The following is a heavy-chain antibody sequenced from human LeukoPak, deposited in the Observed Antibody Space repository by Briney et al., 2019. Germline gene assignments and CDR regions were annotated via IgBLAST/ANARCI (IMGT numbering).Heavy chain of an antibody. Sequence: GGSLRLSCAASGFTFSSYEMNWVRQAPGKGLEWVSYISSSGSTIYYADSVKGRFTISRDNAKNSLYLQMNSLRAGDTAVYYCAREIHCSSTSCYATYFDYWGQGTLVTVSS. CDR2: ISSSGSTI. D-gene: IGHD2-2*01. V-gene: IGHV3-48*03. CDR1: GFTFSSYE. CDR3: AREIHCSSTSCYATYFDY. J-gene: IGHJ4*02.